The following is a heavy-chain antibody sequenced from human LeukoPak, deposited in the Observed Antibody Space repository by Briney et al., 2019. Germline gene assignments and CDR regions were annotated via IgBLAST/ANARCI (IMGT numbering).Heavy chain of an antibody. CDR3: ARGGIRLDCSSTSCYRRFDP. V-gene: IGHV1-2*02. J-gene: IGHJ5*02. D-gene: IGHD2-2*01. CDR2: INPNSGGT. CDR1: GYTFTGYY. Sequence: GASVKVSCKASGYTFTGYYMHWVRQAPGQGLEWMGWINPNSGGTNYAQKFQGRVTMTRDTSISTAYMELSRLRSDDTAVYYCARGGIRLDCSSTSCYRRFDPWGQGTLVTVSS.